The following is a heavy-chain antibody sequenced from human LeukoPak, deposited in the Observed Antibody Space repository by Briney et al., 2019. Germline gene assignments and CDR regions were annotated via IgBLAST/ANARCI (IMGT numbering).Heavy chain of an antibody. V-gene: IGHV3-23*01. CDR3: ANLRDDYYYYMDV. CDR1: GFTFSSYG. Sequence: GGSLRLSCAASGFTFSSYGMSWVRQAPGKGLEWVSAISGSGGSTYYADSVKGRFTISRDNSKNTLYLQMNSLRAEDTAVYYCANLRDDYYYYMDVWGKGTTVTISS. J-gene: IGHJ6*03. CDR2: ISGSGGST.